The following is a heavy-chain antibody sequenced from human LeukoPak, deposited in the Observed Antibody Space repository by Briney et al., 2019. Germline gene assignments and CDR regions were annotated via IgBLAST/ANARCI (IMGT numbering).Heavy chain of an antibody. J-gene: IGHJ4*02. CDR2: IYTSGST. D-gene: IGHD2-2*01. CDR1: GGSISSGSYY. CDR3: ARVVPAAIYDY. Sequence: SETLSLTCTVSGGSISSGSYYWSWIRQPAGKGLEWIGRIYTSGSTNYNPSLKSRVTISVDTSKNQFSLKLSSVTAADTAVYYCARVVPAAIYDYWGQGTLVTVSS. V-gene: IGHV4-61*02.